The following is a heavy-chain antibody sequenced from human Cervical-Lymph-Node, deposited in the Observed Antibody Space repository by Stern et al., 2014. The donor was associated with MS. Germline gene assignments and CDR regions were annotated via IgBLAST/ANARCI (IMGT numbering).Heavy chain of an antibody. D-gene: IGHD6-13*01. Sequence: QLVQSGAELRKPGSSVRVSCKASGGTFSDYALNWVRQAPGQGLEWMGGIVPILETPNYPQKFQGRFTIIADTSSSTSHMELSSLKSEDTAVYYCARSRRLASAGTLDYWGQGTLVTVSS. CDR1: GGTFSDYA. CDR3: ARSRRLASAGTLDY. CDR2: IVPILETP. J-gene: IGHJ4*02. V-gene: IGHV1-69*06.